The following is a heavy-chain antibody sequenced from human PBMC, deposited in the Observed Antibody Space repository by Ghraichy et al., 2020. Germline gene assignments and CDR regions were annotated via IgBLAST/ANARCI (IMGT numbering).Heavy chain of an antibody. Sequence: GGSLRLSCVASGFTFSSYGMHWVRQAPGKGLEWVAVIWYDGSNKYYADSVKGRFTISRDNSKNTLYLQMNSLRAEDTAVYYCAGDRDGSGMRYMDVWGKGTTVTVSS. CDR1: GFTFSSYG. V-gene: IGHV3-33*01. CDR2: IWYDGSNK. CDR3: AGDRDGSGMRYMDV. D-gene: IGHD3-10*01. J-gene: IGHJ6*03.